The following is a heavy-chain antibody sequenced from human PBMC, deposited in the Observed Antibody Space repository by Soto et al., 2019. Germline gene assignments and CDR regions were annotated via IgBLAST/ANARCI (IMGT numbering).Heavy chain of an antibody. Sequence: ASVKVSCKAPGYTFTSYGISWVRQAPGQGLEWMGWISAYNGNTNYAQKLQGRVTMTTDTSTSTAYMELRSLRSDDTAVYYCARDITMVRGVPNGWFDPWGQGTLVTVSS. D-gene: IGHD3-10*01. V-gene: IGHV1-18*01. CDR1: GYTFTSYG. CDR2: ISAYNGNT. J-gene: IGHJ5*02. CDR3: ARDITMVRGVPNGWFDP.